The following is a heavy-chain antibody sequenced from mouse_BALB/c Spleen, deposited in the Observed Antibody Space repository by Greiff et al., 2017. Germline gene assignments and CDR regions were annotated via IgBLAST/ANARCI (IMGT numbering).Heavy chain of an antibody. CDR3: ARTHGSSYGYAMDY. Sequence: EVQLHQSGAELVKPGASVKLSCTASGFNIKDTYMHWVKQRPEQGLEWIGRIDPANGNTKYDPKFQGKATITADTSSNTAYLQLSSLTSEDTAVYYCARTHGSSYGYAMDYWGQGTSVTVSS. CDR1: GFNIKDTY. CDR2: IDPANGNT. D-gene: IGHD1-1*01. V-gene: IGHV14-3*02. J-gene: IGHJ4*01.